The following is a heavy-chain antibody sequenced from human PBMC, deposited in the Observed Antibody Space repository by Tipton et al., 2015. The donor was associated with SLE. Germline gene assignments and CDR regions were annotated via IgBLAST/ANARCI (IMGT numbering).Heavy chain of an antibody. CDR2: IYYSGST. CDR3: ARDTYYYDSSSYEAFDI. D-gene: IGHD3-22*01. J-gene: IGHJ3*02. V-gene: IGHV4-59*01. CDR1: GGSISSYY. Sequence: TLSLTCTVSGGSISSYYWSWIRQPPGKGLEWIGYIYYSGSTNYNPSLKSRVTISVDTSKNQFSLKLSSVTAADTAVYYCARDTYYYDSSSYEAFDIWGQGTMVTVSS.